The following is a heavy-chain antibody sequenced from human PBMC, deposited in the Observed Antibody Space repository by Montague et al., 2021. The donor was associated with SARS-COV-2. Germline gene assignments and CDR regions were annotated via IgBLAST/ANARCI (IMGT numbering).Heavy chain of an antibody. J-gene: IGHJ6*02. D-gene: IGHD3-22*01. CDR2: IYYTGGT. V-gene: IGHV4-39*07. CDR3: ARDTRIAMLVVVTRYGLDV. CDR1: GGSISSSSYY. Sequence: SETLSLTCTDSGGSISSSSYYWGWIRQPPGKGLEWIGSIYYTGGTXYXXXXKXRVTISVDTSKNQFSLKLSSVTAADTAVYYCARDTRIAMLVVVTRYGLDVWGQGTTVTVSS.